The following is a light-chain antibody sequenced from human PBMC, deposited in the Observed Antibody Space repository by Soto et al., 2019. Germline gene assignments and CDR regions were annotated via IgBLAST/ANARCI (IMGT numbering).Light chain of an antibody. J-gene: IGKJ1*01. CDR1: QSVNSD. CDR2: GAF. V-gene: IGKV3-15*01. Sequence: EIVMTQSLATLSVSPGERATLSCRASQSVNSDLAWYQQRPGQAPRLLIFGAFTRATGIPTRFSGGGSGTEFTLTISSLQSEDFAVYYCQQYNYWPRTFGQGTK. CDR3: QQYNYWPRT.